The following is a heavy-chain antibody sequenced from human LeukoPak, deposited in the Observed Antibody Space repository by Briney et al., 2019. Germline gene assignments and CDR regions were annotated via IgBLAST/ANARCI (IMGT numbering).Heavy chain of an antibody. V-gene: IGHV4-59*01. J-gene: IGHJ3*02. CDR1: GGSISIYY. CDR3: AGASLYYDSSGQRTFDI. CDR2: IYYSGST. Sequence: SETLSLTCTVSGGSISIYYWSWLRQPPGRGLEWIGYIYYSGSTNYNPSLKSRVTISVDTSKNQFSLKLSSVTAADTAVYYCAGASLYYDSSGQRTFDIWGQGTMVTVSS. D-gene: IGHD3-22*01.